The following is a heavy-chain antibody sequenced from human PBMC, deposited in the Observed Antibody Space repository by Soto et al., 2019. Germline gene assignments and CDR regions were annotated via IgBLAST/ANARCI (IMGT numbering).Heavy chain of an antibody. V-gene: IGHV1-18*01. CDR3: ARDFTKSSSWPYYFDY. Sequence: QVQLVQSGAEVKKPGASVKVSCKASGYTFTTSGISWVRQAPGQGLEWMGWISAYSGSTKFAQKLQGRVTMTTDTSTTTAYMELRSLTSDDTAVYYCARDFTKSSSWPYYFDYWGQGTLVTVSS. J-gene: IGHJ4*02. D-gene: IGHD6-13*01. CDR2: ISAYSGST. CDR1: GYTFTTSG.